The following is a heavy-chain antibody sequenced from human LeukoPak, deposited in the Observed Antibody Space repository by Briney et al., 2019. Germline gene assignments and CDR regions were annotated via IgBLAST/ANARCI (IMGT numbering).Heavy chain of an antibody. CDR1: GFTFSSYG. Sequence: GGSLRLSCAASGFTFSSYGMHWVRQAPGKGLEWVAAISWDGNNKYYADSVKGRFTISRDNSKNTLYPQMNSLRAEDTAVYYCAKDFGSGWYYFDYWGQGTLVPVSS. CDR3: AKDFGSGWYYFDY. V-gene: IGHV3-30*18. CDR2: ISWDGNNK. D-gene: IGHD6-19*01. J-gene: IGHJ4*02.